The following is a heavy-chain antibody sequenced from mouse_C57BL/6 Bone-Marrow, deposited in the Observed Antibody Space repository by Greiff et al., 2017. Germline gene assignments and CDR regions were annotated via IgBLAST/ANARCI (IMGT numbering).Heavy chain of an antibody. CDR3: ARYYYYGSSYAMDD. Sequence: VQLQQSGAELVKPGASVKISCKASGYAFSSYWMHWVKQRPGKGLEWIGQIYPGDGDTNYNGKFKGKATLTADKSSSTAYMQLSSLTSEDSAVYFGARYYYYGSSYAMDDWGQGTSVTVSS. D-gene: IGHD1-1*01. J-gene: IGHJ4*01. CDR1: GYAFSSYW. CDR2: IYPGDGDT. V-gene: IGHV1-80*01.